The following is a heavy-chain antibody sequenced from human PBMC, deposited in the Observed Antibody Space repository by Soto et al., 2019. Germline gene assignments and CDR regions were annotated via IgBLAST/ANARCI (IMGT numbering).Heavy chain of an antibody. V-gene: IGHV3-48*01. J-gene: IGHJ4*02. Sequence: WGSLRLSCAASGFTFSSYSMNWVRQAPGKGLEWVSYISSSSSTIYYADSVKGRFTISRDNAKNSLYLQMNSLRAEDTAVYYCARYYWGSYRYYFDYWGQGTLVTVSS. CDR3: ARYYWGSYRYYFDY. CDR1: GFTFSSYS. D-gene: IGHD3-16*02. CDR2: ISSSSSTI.